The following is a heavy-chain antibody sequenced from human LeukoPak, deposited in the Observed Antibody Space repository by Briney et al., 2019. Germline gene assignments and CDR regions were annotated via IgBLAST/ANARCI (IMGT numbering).Heavy chain of an antibody. CDR1: GYTFTSYY. D-gene: IGHD6-25*01. J-gene: IGHJ4*02. CDR3: ARDRSGGGYYDY. CDR2: INPSGGST. V-gene: IGHV1-46*01. Sequence: GASVKVSCKASGYTFTSYYMHWVRQAPGRGLEWMGIINPSGGSTSYAQKFQGRVTMTRDTSTSTVYMELSSLRSEDTAVYYCARDRSGGGYYDYWGQGTLVTVSS.